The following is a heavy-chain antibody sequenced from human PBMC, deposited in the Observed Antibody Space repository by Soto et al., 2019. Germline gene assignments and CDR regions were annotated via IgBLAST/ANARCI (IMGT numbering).Heavy chain of an antibody. CDR1: GYTFTSYD. V-gene: IGHV1-8*01. Sequence: ASVKVSCKASGYTFTSYDINWVRQATGQGLEWMGWMNPNSGNTGYAQKFQGRVTMTRNTSISTAYMELSSLRSEDTVVYYCARDGAMDYYYGMDVCGQGTTVTVSS. CDR3: ARDGAMDYYYGMDV. J-gene: IGHJ6*02. D-gene: IGHD2-8*01. CDR2: MNPNSGNT.